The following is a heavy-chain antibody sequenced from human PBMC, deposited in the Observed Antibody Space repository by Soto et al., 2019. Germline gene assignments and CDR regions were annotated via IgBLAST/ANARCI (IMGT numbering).Heavy chain of an antibody. J-gene: IGHJ6*02. D-gene: IGHD3-9*01. V-gene: IGHV4-34*01. Sequence: SETLSLTCAVYGGSFSGYYWSWIRQPPGKGLEWIGEINHSGSTNYNPSLKSRVTISVDTSKNQFSLKLSSVTAADTAVYYCARDVLRYFDWVDYYYYGMDVWGQGTTVT. CDR1: GGSFSGYY. CDR3: ARDVLRYFDWVDYYYYGMDV. CDR2: INHSGST.